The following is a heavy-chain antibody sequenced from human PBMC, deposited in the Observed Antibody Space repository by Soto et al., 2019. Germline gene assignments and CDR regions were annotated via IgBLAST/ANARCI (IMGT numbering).Heavy chain of an antibody. J-gene: IGHJ3*02. V-gene: IGHV3-23*04. CDR3: AKEEREQQVVYDAFDM. D-gene: IGHD6-13*01. Sequence: EVQLVESGGDLVQSGGSLRVSCAASGFTFSSHAMSWVRQATGKGLEWVSSISGSGVTTDYADSVKGRFSITRDNSQKMLYLEMNSLRAGDTAVYYCAKEEREQQVVYDAFDMWGQGTMVTVSS. CDR1: GFTFSSHA. CDR2: ISGSGVTT.